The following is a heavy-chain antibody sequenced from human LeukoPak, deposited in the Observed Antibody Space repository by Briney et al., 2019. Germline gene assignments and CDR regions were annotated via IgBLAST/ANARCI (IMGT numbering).Heavy chain of an antibody. CDR3: TRDSSQWGAVDV. CDR1: GFTFGDYV. CDR2: IRSKAYSGTT. V-gene: IGHV3-49*04. J-gene: IGHJ3*01. Sequence: GGSLRLSCTASGFTFGDYVMSWVRQAPGKGLEWVGFIRSKAYSGTTEYAASVKGRFNISRDDSKSIAYLQMNSLKTEDTAVYYCTRDSSQWGAVDVWGQGTMVTVSS. D-gene: IGHD6-19*01.